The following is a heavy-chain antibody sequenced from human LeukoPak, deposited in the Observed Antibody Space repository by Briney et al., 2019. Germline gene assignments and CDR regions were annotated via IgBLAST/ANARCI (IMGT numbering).Heavy chain of an antibody. CDR2: IKQDGSEK. Sequence: GGSLRLSCAASGFTFSSYGMHWVRQAPGKGLEWVANIKQDGSEKYYVDSVKGRFTISRDNAKNSLYLQMNSLRAEDTAVYYCARDQYSSGWYGDGVNWFDPWGQGTLVTVSS. J-gene: IGHJ5*02. D-gene: IGHD6-19*01. V-gene: IGHV3-7*03. CDR1: GFTFSSYG. CDR3: ARDQYSSGWYGDGVNWFDP.